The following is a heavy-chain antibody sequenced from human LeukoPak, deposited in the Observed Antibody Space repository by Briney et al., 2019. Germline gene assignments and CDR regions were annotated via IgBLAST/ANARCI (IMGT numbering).Heavy chain of an antibody. D-gene: IGHD4-17*01. CDR2: IYYGGST. CDR1: GGSISSYY. V-gene: IGHV4-59*01. CDR3: ARTDYGDYERYYFDS. Sequence: KSSETLSLTCTVSGGSISSYYWSWIRQPPGKGLEWIGYIYYGGSTNYNPSLKSRVTISVDTSKNQFSLKLSSVTAADTAVYFCARTDYGDYERYYFDSWGQGTLVTVSS. J-gene: IGHJ4*02.